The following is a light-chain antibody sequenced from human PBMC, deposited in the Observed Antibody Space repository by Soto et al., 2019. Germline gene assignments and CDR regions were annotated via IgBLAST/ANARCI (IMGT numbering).Light chain of an antibody. CDR3: QQSYSTPRT. CDR2: ATS. V-gene: IGKV3-20*01. J-gene: IGKJ1*01. CDR1: QTISRDD. Sequence: EIVLTQSPGTLSLSPGETATLSCRTSQTISRDDLAWYQQRPGQAPRLLVSATSRRATGIPDRFNGYGSGTDFTLTISSLEPEDFATYYCQQSYSTPRTFGQGTKVEIK.